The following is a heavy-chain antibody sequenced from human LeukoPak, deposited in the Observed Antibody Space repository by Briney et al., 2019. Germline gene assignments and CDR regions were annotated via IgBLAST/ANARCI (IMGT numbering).Heavy chain of an antibody. J-gene: IGHJ5*02. CDR1: GGSISSYY. D-gene: IGHD3-9*01. Sequence: PSETLSLTCTVSGGSISSYYWSLIRQPPGKGLEWIGYIYYSGSTNYNPSLKSRVTISVDTSKNQFSLKLSSVTAADTAVYYCARDRLTGFDPWGQGTLVTVSS. CDR2: IYYSGST. V-gene: IGHV4-59*01. CDR3: ARDRLTGFDP.